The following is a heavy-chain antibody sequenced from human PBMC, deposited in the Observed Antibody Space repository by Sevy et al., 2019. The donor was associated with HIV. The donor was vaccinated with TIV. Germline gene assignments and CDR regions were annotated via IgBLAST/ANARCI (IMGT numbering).Heavy chain of an antibody. Sequence: SETLSLTCTVSGGSISSYYWSWIQQPPGKGLEWIGYIYYSGSTNYNPSLKSRVTISVDTSKNQFSLKLSSVTAADTAVYYCARVDTDYYMDVWGKGTTVTVSS. D-gene: IGHD5-18*01. CDR1: GGSISSYY. CDR3: ARVDTDYYMDV. J-gene: IGHJ6*03. CDR2: IYYSGST. V-gene: IGHV4-59*01.